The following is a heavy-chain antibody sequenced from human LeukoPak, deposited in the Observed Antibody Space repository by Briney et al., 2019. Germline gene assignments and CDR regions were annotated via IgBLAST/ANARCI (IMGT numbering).Heavy chain of an antibody. CDR1: GFTFSSYA. V-gene: IGHV3-23*01. CDR3: AKSPNYYYYMDV. J-gene: IGHJ6*03. CDR2: ISGSGGRT. Sequence: GGSLRLSCAASGFTFSSYAMNWVRQAPGRGLEWVSGISGSGGRTYYADSVKGRFTISRDNSKNTVYLQMNSLRAEDTAVYYCAKSPNYYYYMDVWGKGTTVTVSS.